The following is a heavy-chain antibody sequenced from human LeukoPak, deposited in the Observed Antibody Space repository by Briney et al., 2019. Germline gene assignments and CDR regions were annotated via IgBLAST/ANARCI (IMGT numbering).Heavy chain of an antibody. CDR1: GFTFNSYW. CDR2: MNQDGSEK. Sequence: GGSLRLSCAASGFTFNSYWMSWVRQAPGKGLEWVATMNQDGSEKYYMDSLEGRFIISRDNAKNSLHLQMNSLRAEDTAVYYCVKPHYFSSGSLSWGQGTLVTVSS. D-gene: IGHD3-10*01. CDR3: VKPHYFSSGSLS. V-gene: IGHV3-7*01. J-gene: IGHJ4*01.